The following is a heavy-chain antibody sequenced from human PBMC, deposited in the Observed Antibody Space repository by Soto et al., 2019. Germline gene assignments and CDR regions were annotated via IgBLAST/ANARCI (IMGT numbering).Heavy chain of an antibody. Sequence: QEQLVESGGGVVQPGGSLRLSCTASGFTFSTYAIHWVRQAPGKGLEWVAVISYDGSHKYYADAVEGRFTISRDNSKNPCNRQWTGLRAEDTAVYYWGRVLRRRGASYVRNMVVWGEGTTGSVSS. CDR1: GFTFSTYA. V-gene: IGHV3-30-3*01. CDR3: GRVLRRRGASYVRNMVV. CDR2: ISYDGSHK. J-gene: IGHJ6*04. D-gene: IGHD1-26*01.